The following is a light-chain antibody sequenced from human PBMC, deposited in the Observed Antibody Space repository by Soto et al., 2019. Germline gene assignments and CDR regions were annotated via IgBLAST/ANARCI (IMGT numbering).Light chain of an antibody. CDR2: DAS. CDR3: HQYGSSPPIT. Sequence: EIVLTQSPATLSLSPGERATLSCGASQSVSSSYLAWYQQKPGLAPRLLIYDASSRATGIPDRFGGSGSGTDFTLTISRLEPEDFAVYYCHQYGSSPPITFGQGKRLEI. J-gene: IGKJ5*01. CDR1: QSVSSSY. V-gene: IGKV3D-20*01.